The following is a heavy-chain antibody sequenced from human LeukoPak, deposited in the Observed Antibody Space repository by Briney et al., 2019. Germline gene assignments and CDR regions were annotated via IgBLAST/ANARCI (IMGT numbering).Heavy chain of an antibody. V-gene: IGHV3-7*01. Sequence: GGSLRLSCAASGFTFSSYWMSWVRQAPGKGLEWVANIKQDGSEKYYVDSVKGRFTISRDNAKNSLYLQMNSLRAEDTAVYYCARTGQFTIAAAGSYWGQGTLVTVSS. CDR3: ARTGQFTIAAAGSY. CDR1: GFTFSSYW. D-gene: IGHD6-13*01. J-gene: IGHJ4*02. CDR2: IKQDGSEK.